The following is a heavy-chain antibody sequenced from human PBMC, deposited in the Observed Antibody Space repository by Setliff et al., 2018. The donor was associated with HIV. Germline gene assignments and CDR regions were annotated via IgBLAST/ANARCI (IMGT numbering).Heavy chain of an antibody. J-gene: IGHJ3*02. D-gene: IGHD1-26*01. Sequence: SETLSLTCTVSGGSITSYYWNWIRQSPGKGLEWIGYIFDSGTTKYNPSVTSRVTISVDASKNQFFLQLISVTAADTAVYYCARGSLRDWAPQRDAFDIWGQGTLVTVSS. CDR2: IFDSGTT. CDR1: GGSITSYY. CDR3: ARGSLRDWAPQRDAFDI. V-gene: IGHV4-4*09.